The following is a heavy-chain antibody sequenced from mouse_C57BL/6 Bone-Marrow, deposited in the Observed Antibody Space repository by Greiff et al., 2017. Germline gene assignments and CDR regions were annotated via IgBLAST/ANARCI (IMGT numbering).Heavy chain of an antibody. J-gene: IGHJ2*01. Sequence: EVQLQQSGPGLVKPSQSLSLTCSVTGYSITSGSYWNWIRQFPGNKLEWMGYISYDGSNNYNPSLKNRISITRDTSKNQFFLKLNSVTTEDTATYYCASSYYGSSYDYFDYWGQGTTLTVSS. CDR3: ASSYYGSSYDYFDY. V-gene: IGHV3-6*01. CDR2: ISYDGSN. D-gene: IGHD1-1*01. CDR1: GYSITSGSY.